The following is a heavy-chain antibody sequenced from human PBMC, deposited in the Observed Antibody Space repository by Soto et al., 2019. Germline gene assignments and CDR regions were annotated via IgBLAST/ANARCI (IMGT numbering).Heavy chain of an antibody. CDR3: ARAFRTARRTFDL. J-gene: IGHJ4*02. V-gene: IGHV3-11*01. Sequence: RGSLRLSCAASGFILFDHYIGCCRHSPGKGLELVSYISDTGNTTFYADSVKGRLSISRDNARHSLFLQMTSLRIEDTAVYFCARAFRTARRTFDLWGQGTLVTVSS. CDR2: ISDTGNTT. CDR1: GFILFDHY. D-gene: IGHD6-6*01.